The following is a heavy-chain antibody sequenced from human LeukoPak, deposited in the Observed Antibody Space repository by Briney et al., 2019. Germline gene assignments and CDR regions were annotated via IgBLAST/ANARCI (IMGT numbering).Heavy chain of an antibody. CDR3: ARPYHAYDSSGYYFDY. Sequence: ASVKVSCTASGYTFASYGISWVRQAPGQGLEWMGWISAYNGNTNYAQKLQGRVTMTTDTSTSTAYMELRSLRSDDTAVYYCARPYHAYDSSGYYFDYWGQGTLVTVSS. CDR1: GYTFASYG. V-gene: IGHV1-18*01. D-gene: IGHD3-22*01. J-gene: IGHJ4*02. CDR2: ISAYNGNT.